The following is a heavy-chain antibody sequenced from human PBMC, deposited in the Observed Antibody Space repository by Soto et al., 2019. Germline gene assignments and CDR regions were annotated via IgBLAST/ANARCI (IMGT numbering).Heavy chain of an antibody. CDR3: AKDRDILTPGAYYYYGMDV. CDR1: GFTFSSYG. D-gene: IGHD3-9*01. J-gene: IGHJ6*02. V-gene: IGHV3-30*18. Sequence: PGGSLRLSCAASGFTFSSYGMHWVRQAPGKGLEWVAVISYDGSNKYYADSVKGRFTISRDNSKNTLYLQMNSLRAEDTAVYYCAKDRDILTPGAYYYYGMDVWGQGTTVTVSS. CDR2: ISYDGSNK.